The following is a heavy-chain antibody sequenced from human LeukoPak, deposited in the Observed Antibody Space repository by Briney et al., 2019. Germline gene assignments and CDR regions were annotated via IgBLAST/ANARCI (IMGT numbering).Heavy chain of an antibody. V-gene: IGHV4-39*07. CDR2: IYFSGST. Sequence: PSETLSLTCSVSGSSISSSDSYWGWIRQPPGKGLEWLGSIYFSGSTYYSPSLKSRVTISVDRSKNQFSLKLTSVTAADTAMYYCATDLEMAKDAFHIWSQGTMVTVSS. J-gene: IGHJ3*02. CDR1: GSSISSSDSY. CDR3: ATDLEMAKDAFHI. D-gene: IGHD5-24*01.